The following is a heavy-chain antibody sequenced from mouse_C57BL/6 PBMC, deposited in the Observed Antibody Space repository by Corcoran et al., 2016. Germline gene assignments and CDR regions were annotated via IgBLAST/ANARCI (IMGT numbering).Heavy chain of an antibody. V-gene: IGHV9-3*01. D-gene: IGHD1-1*01. J-gene: IGHJ2*01. CDR2: INTYSGVP. CDR1: GYTFTTYG. Sequence: QIQLVQSGPELKKPGETVKISCKASGYTFTTYGMSWVKQAPGKGLKWMGWINTYSGVPTYADDFKGRFAFSLETSATTAYLQINNLKNEDTATYFCVSPGRTSYWGQGTTLTVSS. CDR3: VSPGRTSY.